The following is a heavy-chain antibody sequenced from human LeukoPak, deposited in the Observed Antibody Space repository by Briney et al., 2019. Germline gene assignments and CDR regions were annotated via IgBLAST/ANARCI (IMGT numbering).Heavy chain of an antibody. CDR3: ARAVSGRFDY. Sequence: PSETLSLTCAVYGGSFSGYHWGWIRQPPGKGLEWTGYIYYSGSTNYNPSLKSRVTISVDTSKNQFSLKLSSVTAADTAIYCCARAVSGRFDYWGQGTLVTVSS. D-gene: IGHD6-19*01. J-gene: IGHJ4*02. CDR1: GGSFSGYH. CDR2: IYYSGST. V-gene: IGHV4-59*08.